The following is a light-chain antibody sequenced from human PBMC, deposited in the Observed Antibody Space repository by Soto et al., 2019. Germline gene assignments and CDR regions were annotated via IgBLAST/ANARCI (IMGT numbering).Light chain of an antibody. CDR1: SSDVGGYNY. V-gene: IGLV2-8*01. CDR3: NSYAGSNNWV. CDR2: EVS. J-gene: IGLJ3*02. Sequence: QSAPTQPASVSWSPGQSITISCTGTSSDVGGYNYVSWYQQHPGKAPKLMIYEVSKRPSGVPDRFSGSKSGNTASLTVSGLQAEDESDYYCNSYAGSNNWVFGGGTKVTIL.